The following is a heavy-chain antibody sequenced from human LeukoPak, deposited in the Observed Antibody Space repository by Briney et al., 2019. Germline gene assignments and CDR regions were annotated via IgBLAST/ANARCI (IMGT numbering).Heavy chain of an antibody. CDR2: IYHSGST. CDR3: ARASGWYLFDY. CDR1: GGSISSSNG. V-gene: IGHV4-4*02. Sequence: SGTLSLTCAVSGGSISSSNGWSWVRQPPGKVLGWVGEIYHSGSTNYNPSLKGRVTISVDKYKNQFSLKLSSVTAADTAVYYCARASGWYLFDYWAQGTLVTVSS. J-gene: IGHJ4*02. D-gene: IGHD6-19*01.